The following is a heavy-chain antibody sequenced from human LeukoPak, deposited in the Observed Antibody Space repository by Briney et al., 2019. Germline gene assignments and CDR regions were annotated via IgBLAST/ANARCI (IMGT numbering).Heavy chain of an antibody. CDR2: INHSGST. V-gene: IGHV4-34*01. Sequence: PSETLSLTCAFYGGSFSGYYWSWIRQPPGKGLEWIGEINHSGSTNYNPSLKSRVTISGDTSKNQFSLNLSSVTAADTAVYYYSTGGLYSYGFRYYMDVWGKGTTVTVSS. D-gene: IGHD5-18*01. CDR1: GGSFSGYY. J-gene: IGHJ6*03. CDR3: STGGLYSYGFRYYMDV.